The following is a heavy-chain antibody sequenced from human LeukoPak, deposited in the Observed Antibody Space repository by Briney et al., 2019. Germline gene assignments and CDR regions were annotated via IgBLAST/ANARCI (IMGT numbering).Heavy chain of an antibody. Sequence: GESLKISCKGSGYSFTSYWIGWVRQMPGKGLEWMGIIYPGDSDTRYSPSFQGQVTISADKSISTAYLQWSSLKASDTAMCYCAGCKFWSGLGVGAFDIWGQGTMVTVSS. CDR2: IYPGDSDT. V-gene: IGHV5-51*01. CDR3: AGCKFWSGLGVGAFDI. D-gene: IGHD3-3*01. J-gene: IGHJ3*02. CDR1: GYSFTSYW.